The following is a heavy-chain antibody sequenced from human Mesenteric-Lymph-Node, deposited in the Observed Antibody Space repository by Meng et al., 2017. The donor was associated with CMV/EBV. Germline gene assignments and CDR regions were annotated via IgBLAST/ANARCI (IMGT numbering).Heavy chain of an antibody. CDR3: AKLADGRGYCGSTSCQADY. D-gene: IGHD2-2*01. CDR1: GFTFDNYA. V-gene: IGHV3-23*01. J-gene: IGHJ4*02. CDR2: ISGSGGSS. Sequence: GGSLRLSCAASGFTFDNYAMTWVRQAPGKGLEWVSAISGSGGSSYSADSVKGRFTISRDNSKNTLYLQMNSLRAEDTAVYYCAKLADGRGYCGSTSCQADYWGQGTLVTSPQ.